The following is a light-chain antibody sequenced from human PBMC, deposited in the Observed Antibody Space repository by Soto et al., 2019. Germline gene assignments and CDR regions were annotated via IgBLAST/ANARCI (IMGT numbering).Light chain of an antibody. V-gene: IGKV3-15*01. CDR1: QSVSSN. Sequence: EIVLTQSPGTLSLSPGERATFSCRASQSVSSNLAWYQQKPGQAPRLLIHDISTRATGVPARFRGSGSGTEFTLSISGLQSEDFAVYFCQQYNNWPFSFGQGTRL. CDR3: QQYNNWPFS. J-gene: IGKJ5*01. CDR2: DIS.